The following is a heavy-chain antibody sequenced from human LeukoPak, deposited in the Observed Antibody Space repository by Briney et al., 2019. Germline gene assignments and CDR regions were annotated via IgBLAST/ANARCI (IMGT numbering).Heavy chain of an antibody. D-gene: IGHD3-3*02. Sequence: PSETLSLTCAVYGGSFSGYYWSWIRQPPGKGLEWIGEINHSGSTNYNPSLKSRVTISVDTSKNQFSLKLSSVTAADTAVYYCARIGSAAFTDYWGQGTLVTVSS. J-gene: IGHJ4*02. CDR3: ARIGSAAFTDY. V-gene: IGHV4-34*01. CDR1: GGSFSGYY. CDR2: INHSGST.